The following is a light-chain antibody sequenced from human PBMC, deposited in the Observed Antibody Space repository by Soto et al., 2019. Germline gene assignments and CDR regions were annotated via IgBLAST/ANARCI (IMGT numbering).Light chain of an antibody. V-gene: IGKV3-20*01. J-gene: IGKJ1*01. CDR1: HSIAGNY. CDR3: QQYGDLVWT. CDR2: TTS. Sequence: NVLTQSPDTLSLFPGERAALSCRASHSIAGNYLAWYQQKPGQPPRLLIYTTSNRATGIPDRFTGSGSGTDFTLTICRLEPEDFAVYYCQQYGDLVWTFGQGTKVEIK.